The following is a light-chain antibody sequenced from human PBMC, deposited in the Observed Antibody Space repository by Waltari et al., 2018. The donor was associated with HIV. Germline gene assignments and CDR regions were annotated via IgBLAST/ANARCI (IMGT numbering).Light chain of an antibody. CDR3: SSYTYSNSII. CDR1: SSDIGYYNY. J-gene: IGLJ2*01. Sequence: QSALTQPASVSGSPGQSITISCTGTSSDIGYYNYVSWYQQHPGKAPKVIIFEVSNRPSGVSNRSSGSKSGNTASLTISGLQAEDEADYYCSSYTYSNSIIFGAGTKLTVL. CDR2: EVS. V-gene: IGLV2-14*01.